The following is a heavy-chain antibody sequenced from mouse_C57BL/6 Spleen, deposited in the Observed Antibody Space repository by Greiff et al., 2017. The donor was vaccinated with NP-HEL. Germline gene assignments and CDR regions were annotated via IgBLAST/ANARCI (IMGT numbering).Heavy chain of an antibody. Sequence: VQLQQSGPELVKPGASVKISCKASGYAFSSSWVNWVKQRPGKGLEWIGRIYPGDGDTNYNGKFKGKATLTADKSSSTAYMQLSSLTSEDSAVYFCALLLMGYWGQGTTLTVSS. J-gene: IGHJ2*01. CDR2: IYPGDGDT. D-gene: IGHD1-1*01. CDR1: GYAFSSSW. CDR3: ALLLMGY. V-gene: IGHV1-82*01.